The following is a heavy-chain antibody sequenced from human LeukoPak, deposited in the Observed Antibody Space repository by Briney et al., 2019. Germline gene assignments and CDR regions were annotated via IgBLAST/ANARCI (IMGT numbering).Heavy chain of an antibody. D-gene: IGHD3-22*01. Sequence: ASVNVSCKASGYTFTSYYMHWVRQATGQGLEWMGWMNPNSGNTGYAQKFQGRVTMTRNTSISTAYMALSSLRSEDTAVYYCARGRHYYDSSGYSYGPLIDYWGQGTLVTVSS. CDR1: GYTFTSYY. CDR3: ARGRHYYDSSGYSYGPLIDY. CDR2: MNPNSGNT. J-gene: IGHJ4*02. V-gene: IGHV1-8*02.